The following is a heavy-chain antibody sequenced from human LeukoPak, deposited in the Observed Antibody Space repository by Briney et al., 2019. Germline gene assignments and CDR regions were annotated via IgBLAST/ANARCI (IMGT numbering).Heavy chain of an antibody. CDR1: GGSFSGYY. J-gene: IGHJ6*03. V-gene: IGHV4-34*01. Sequence: SETLSLTCAVYGGSFSGYYWSWIRQPPGKGLEWIGEINHSGSTNYNPSLKSRVTISVDTSKNQFSLKLSSVAAADTAVYYCARRHLKTRRELGYMDVWGKGTTVTISS. D-gene: IGHD1-26*01. CDR2: INHSGST. CDR3: ARRHLKTRRELGYMDV.